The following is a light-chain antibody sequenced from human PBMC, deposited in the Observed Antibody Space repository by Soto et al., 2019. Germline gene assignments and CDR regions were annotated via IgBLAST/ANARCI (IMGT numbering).Light chain of an antibody. CDR2: DNS. CDR1: SSNIGTNY. V-gene: IGLV1-51*01. CDR3: GTWDSDLSAEV. J-gene: IGLJ3*02. Sequence: QSVLTQPPSVSAAPGQKVTISCSGSSSNIGTNYVSWYQQLPGRAPKLVIFDNSKRPSGIPDRFSGSKSGSSATLGVTGLQTGDEADYYCGTWDSDLSAEVFGGGTKDTVL.